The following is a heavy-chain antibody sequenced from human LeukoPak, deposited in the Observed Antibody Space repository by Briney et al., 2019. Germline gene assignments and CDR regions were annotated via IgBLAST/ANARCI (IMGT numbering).Heavy chain of an antibody. D-gene: IGHD1-7*01. J-gene: IGHJ4*02. CDR3: ARDHLTGTTDY. Sequence: GGSLRLSCAASGFTFRSHSMNWVRQAPGKGLEWISYIHSGDSTTYYADSVKGRFTISRDNAKNSLYLQMNSLRAEDTAVYYCARDHLTGTTDYWGQGTLVTVSS. CDR2: IHSGDSTT. V-gene: IGHV3-48*04. CDR1: GFTFRSHS.